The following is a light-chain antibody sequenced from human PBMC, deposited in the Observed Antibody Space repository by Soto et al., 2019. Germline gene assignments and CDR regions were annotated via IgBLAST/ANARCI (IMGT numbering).Light chain of an antibody. V-gene: IGKV1-39*01. CDR2: AAS. CDR3: QQSYSTPRT. J-gene: IGKJ1*01. CDR1: QSIVSH. Sequence: DIQMTQSPSSLSASVGDRVTITCRASQSIVSHLNWYQQKPGRAPRLLIYAASTLQNGVPSTFSGSGSGTDFTLTISSLQPEDFATYYCQQSYSTPRTCGQGTKVEIK.